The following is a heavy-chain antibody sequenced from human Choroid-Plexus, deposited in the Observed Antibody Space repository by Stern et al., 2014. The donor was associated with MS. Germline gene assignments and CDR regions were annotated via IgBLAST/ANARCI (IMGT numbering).Heavy chain of an antibody. CDR2: ISYDGSAK. Sequence: VQLVESGGGVAQPGRPLILSCAASGFTFSNFGMHWVRQAPGKGLEWVGLISYDGSAKYYADSVKGRFTIFRANSKNPLYMHMNSLRAEDTAVYYCAKDRQWSTYFFDYWGQGSLVTVSS. D-gene: IGHD2-15*01. V-gene: IGHV3-30*18. CDR3: AKDRQWSTYFFDY. CDR1: GFTFSNFG. J-gene: IGHJ4*02.